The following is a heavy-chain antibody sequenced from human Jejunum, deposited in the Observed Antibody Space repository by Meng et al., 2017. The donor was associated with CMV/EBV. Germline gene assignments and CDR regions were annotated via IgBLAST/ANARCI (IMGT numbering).Heavy chain of an antibody. J-gene: IGHJ4*02. V-gene: IGHV3-21*01. D-gene: IGHD2-15*01. CDR1: FTFSNYI. CDR3: AGVGLGCSGGSCYLY. Sequence: FTFSNYIMNWVRQAAGKGLEWVSSISSSSTDIYYADSLKGRFTISRDNAKNSLYLQMNSLRAEDTAVYYCAGVGLGCSGGSCYLYWGQGTRVTVSS. CDR2: ISSSSTDI.